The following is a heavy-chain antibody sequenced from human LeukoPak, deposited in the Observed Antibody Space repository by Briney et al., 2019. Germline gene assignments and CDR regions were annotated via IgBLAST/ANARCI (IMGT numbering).Heavy chain of an antibody. D-gene: IGHD2-2*01. CDR2: ILPIFGTA. CDR1: RRTFSSYA. CDR3: ARASPDIVVVPAAITGNYYYGMDV. J-gene: IGHJ6*04. Sequence: ASVNVSCKASRRTFSSYAISWVRQAPGQGLEWMGGILPIFGTANYAQKFQGRVTITADKSTSTAYMELSSLRSEDTAVYYCARASPDIVVVPAAITGNYYYGMDVWGKGTTVTVSS. V-gene: IGHV1-69*06.